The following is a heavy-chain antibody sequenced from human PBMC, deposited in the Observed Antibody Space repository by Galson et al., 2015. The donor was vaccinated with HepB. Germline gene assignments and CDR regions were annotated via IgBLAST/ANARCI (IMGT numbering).Heavy chain of an antibody. CDR3: AKDGNTAMVMEYYYYYGMDV. V-gene: IGHV3-30*18. D-gene: IGHD5-18*01. CDR1: GFTFSSYA. J-gene: IGHJ6*02. Sequence: SLRLSCAASGFTFSSYAMSWVRQAPGKGLEWVAVISYDGSNKYYADSVKGRFTISRDNSKNTLYLQMNSLRAEDTAVYYCAKDGNTAMVMEYYYYYGMDVWGQGTTVTVSS. CDR2: ISYDGSNK.